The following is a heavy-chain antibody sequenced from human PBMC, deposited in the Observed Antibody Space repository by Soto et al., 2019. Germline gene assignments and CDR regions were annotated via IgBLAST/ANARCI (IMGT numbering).Heavy chain of an antibody. D-gene: IGHD6-19*01. J-gene: IGHJ4*02. V-gene: IGHV3-23*01. CDR1: GFSFSIYR. CDR2: FSATSENT. Sequence: EVQLLESGGGLVQPGGSLRLSCVGSGFSFSIYRLTWVRQAPGKGREWVSSFSATSENTYYADSVRGRFTISRDNSKNTLFLQMNSLTAEDTAMYYCAKARDQQWVRLPFDYWGQGILVIVSS. CDR3: AKARDQQWVRLPFDY.